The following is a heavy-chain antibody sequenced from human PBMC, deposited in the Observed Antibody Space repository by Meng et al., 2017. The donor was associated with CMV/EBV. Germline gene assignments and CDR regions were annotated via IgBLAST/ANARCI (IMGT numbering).Heavy chain of an antibody. CDR3: ARGPEVDYGDYVGLDY. D-gene: IGHD4-17*01. CDR2: IYTSGST. V-gene: IGHV4-4*07. J-gene: IGHJ4*02. CDR1: GGSISSYY. Sequence: QVEREESGPGLVKLSETLSPPCTVSGGSISSYYWSWIRQPAGKGLEWIGRIYTSGSTNYNPSLKSRVTMSVDTSKNQFSLKLSSVTAADTAVYYCARGPEVDYGDYVGLDYWGQGTLVTVSS.